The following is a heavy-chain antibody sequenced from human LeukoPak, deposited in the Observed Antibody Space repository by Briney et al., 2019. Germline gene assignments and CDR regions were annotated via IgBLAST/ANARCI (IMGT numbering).Heavy chain of an antibody. CDR3: ARDCGGDCYSRRTFDY. CDR2: IWYDGSQK. Sequence: PGGSLRLSCAASGFTFSNAWMSWVRQAAGKGLEWVALIWYDGSQKYYADSVKGRFTISRDNSKNTLHLQMNSLRAEDTAVYYCARDCGGDCYSRRTFDYWGQGTLITVSS. J-gene: IGHJ4*02. CDR1: GFTFSNAW. V-gene: IGHV3-33*08. D-gene: IGHD2-21*02.